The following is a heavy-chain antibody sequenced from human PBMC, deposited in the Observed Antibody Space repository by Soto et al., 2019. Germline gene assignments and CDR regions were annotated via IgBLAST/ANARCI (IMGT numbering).Heavy chain of an antibody. D-gene: IGHD3-10*01. V-gene: IGHV3-30*18. CDR1: GFTFSSYG. Sequence: GGSLRLSCAASGFTFSSYGMHWVRQAPGKGLEWVAVISYDGSNKYYADSVKGRFTISRDNSKNTLYLQMNSLRAEDTAVYYCAKDSRLYYYGSGSPHYWGQGTLVTVSS. CDR3: AKDSRLYYYGSGSPHY. CDR2: ISYDGSNK. J-gene: IGHJ4*02.